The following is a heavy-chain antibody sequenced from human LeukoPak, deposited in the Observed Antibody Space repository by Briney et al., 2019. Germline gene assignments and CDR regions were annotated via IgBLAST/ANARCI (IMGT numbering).Heavy chain of an antibody. CDR2: INHSGST. CDR1: GGSFSGYY. D-gene: IGHD6-13*01. CDR3: ARLTRPGSSWYRDY. J-gene: IGHJ4*02. V-gene: IGHV4-34*01. Sequence: KSSETLSLTCAVYGGSFSGYYWSWIRQPPGKGLEWIGEINHSGSTNYNPSLKSRVTISVDTSKNQFSLKLSSVTAADTAVYYCARLTRPGSSWYRDYWGQGTLVTVSS.